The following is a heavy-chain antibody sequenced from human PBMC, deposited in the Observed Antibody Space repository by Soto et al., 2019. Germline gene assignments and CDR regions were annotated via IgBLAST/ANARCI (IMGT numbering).Heavy chain of an antibody. Sequence: SETLSLTCTVSGGSISSSSYYWGWIRQPPGKGLEWIEYIYHSGSTYYNPSLKSRVTISLDRSKNQFSLKLSSVTAADTAVYYCARDKITGLFDYWGQGTLVTVSS. CDR3: ARDKITGLFDY. V-gene: IGHV4-39*07. CDR2: IYHSGST. J-gene: IGHJ4*02. CDR1: GGSISSSSYY. D-gene: IGHD2-8*02.